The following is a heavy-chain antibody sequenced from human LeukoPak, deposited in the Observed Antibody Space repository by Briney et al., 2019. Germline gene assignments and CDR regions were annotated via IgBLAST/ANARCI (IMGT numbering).Heavy chain of an antibody. V-gene: IGHV1-24*01. J-gene: IGHJ4*02. CDR3: ARDRAYYYGSGSYED. Sequence: ASVKVSCKVSGYTLTELSMHWVRQAPGKGLEWMGGFDPEDGETIYAQKFQGRVTITRNTSISTAYMELSSLRSEDTAVYYCARDRAYYYGSGSYEDWGQGTLVTVSS. D-gene: IGHD3-10*01. CDR1: GYTLTELS. CDR2: FDPEDGET.